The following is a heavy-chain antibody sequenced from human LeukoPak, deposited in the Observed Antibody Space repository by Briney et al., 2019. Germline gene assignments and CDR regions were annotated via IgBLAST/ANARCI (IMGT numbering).Heavy chain of an antibody. V-gene: IGHV3-43D*03. CDR1: GFTFDDYA. CDR2: ISWDGGST. CDR3: AKSFWGSYRFDWYFDL. J-gene: IGHJ2*01. Sequence: GGSLRLSCAASGFTFDDYAMHWVRHAPGKGLEWVSLISWDGGSTYYADSVKGRFTISRDNSKNSLYLQMNSLRAEDTALYYCAKSFWGSYRFDWYFDLWGRGTLVTVSS. D-gene: IGHD3-16*02.